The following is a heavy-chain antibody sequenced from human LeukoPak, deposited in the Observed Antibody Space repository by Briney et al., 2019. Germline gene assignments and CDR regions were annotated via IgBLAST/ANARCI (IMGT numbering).Heavy chain of an antibody. J-gene: IGHJ6*02. V-gene: IGHV1-2*02. CDR2: INPNSGGT. CDR1: GYTFTGYY. Sequence: ASVKVSCKASGYTFTGYYMHWVRQAPGQGLVWMGWINPNSGGTNYAQKFQGRVTMTRDTSISTAYMELSSLRSDDTAVYYCAVRADRYYGMDVWGQGTTVTVSS. CDR3: AVRADRYYGMDV. D-gene: IGHD3-10*01.